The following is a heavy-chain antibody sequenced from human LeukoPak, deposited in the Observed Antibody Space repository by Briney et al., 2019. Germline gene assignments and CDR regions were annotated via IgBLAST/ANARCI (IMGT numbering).Heavy chain of an antibody. CDR1: GYTFTSYG. Sequence: ASVKVSCKASGYTFTSYGISWVRQAPGQGLEWMGWISAYNGNTNYAQKLQGRVTMTTDTSTSTAYMELWSLRSDDTAVYYCARGPHPYYYDSSGSEYWGEGTLVTVSS. J-gene: IGHJ4*02. CDR3: ARGPHPYYYDSSGSEY. V-gene: IGHV1-18*01. D-gene: IGHD3-22*01. CDR2: ISAYNGNT.